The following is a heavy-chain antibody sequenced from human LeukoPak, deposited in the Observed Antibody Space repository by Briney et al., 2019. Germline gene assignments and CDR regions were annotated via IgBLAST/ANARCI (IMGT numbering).Heavy chain of an antibody. CDR1: GYTFTGYY. CDR3: ARDYDSSGLDRTDAFDI. J-gene: IGHJ3*02. CDR2: INPNSGGT. Sequence: ASVKVSCKASGYTFTGYYMHWVRQAPGQGLEWMGWINPNSGGTNYAQKFQGRVTMTTDTSTSTAYMELRSLRSEDTAVYYCARDYDSSGLDRTDAFDIWGQGTMVTVSS. V-gene: IGHV1-2*02. D-gene: IGHD3-22*01.